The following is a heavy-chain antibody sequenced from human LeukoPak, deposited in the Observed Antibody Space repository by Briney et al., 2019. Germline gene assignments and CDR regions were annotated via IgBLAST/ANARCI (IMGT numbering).Heavy chain of an antibody. CDR3: ARGIPSYSGSYFDY. CDR1: GFTFSCYW. V-gene: IGHV3-7*01. CDR2: IKQDGSEK. J-gene: IGHJ4*02. D-gene: IGHD1-26*01. Sequence: SGGSLRLSCAASGFTFSCYWMSWVRQAPGKGLEWVANIKQDGSEKYYVDSVKGRFTISRDNAKNSLYLQMNSLRAEDTAVYYCARGIPSYSGSYFDYWGQGTLVTVSS.